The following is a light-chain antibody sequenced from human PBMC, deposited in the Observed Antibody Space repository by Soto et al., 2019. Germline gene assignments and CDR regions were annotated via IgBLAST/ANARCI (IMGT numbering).Light chain of an antibody. Sequence: DIQMTQSPSSLSASVGDRVTITCRASQSISSYLNWYQQKPGNGPKLLIYAASSLQSGVPSRFSGSGSGRDFTLTISSLQPEDFVTYYCQQSYSTPLTFGGGTKVDIK. CDR1: QSISSY. V-gene: IGKV1-39*01. J-gene: IGKJ4*01. CDR2: AAS. CDR3: QQSYSTPLT.